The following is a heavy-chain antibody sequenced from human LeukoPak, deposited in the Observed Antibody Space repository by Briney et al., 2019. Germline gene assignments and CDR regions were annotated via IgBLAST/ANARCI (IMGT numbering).Heavy chain of an antibody. CDR2: IHTSGTT. V-gene: IGHV4-4*07. Sequence: SETLSLTCTVTGDSMGTYYWSFIRQPAGKGLEWIGRIHTSGTTWYNASLKSRVTISVDTSKNQFSLKLGSVTAADTAVYYCARHVEMTTVYFDHWGQGTLVTVSS. CDR1: GDSMGTYY. D-gene: IGHD4-11*01. J-gene: IGHJ4*02. CDR3: ARHVEMTTVYFDH.